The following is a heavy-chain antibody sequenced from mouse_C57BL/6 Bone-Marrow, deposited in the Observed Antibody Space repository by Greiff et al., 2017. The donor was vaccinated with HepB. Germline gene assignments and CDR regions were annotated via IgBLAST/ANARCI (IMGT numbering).Heavy chain of an antibody. Sequence: QVQLQQSGPGLVQPSQRLSITCTVSGFSLTSYGVHWVRQSPGKGLEWLGVIWSGGSTDYNAAFISRLSISKDNSKSQVFFKMNSLQADDTAIYYCARRYYGSSYWYFDVWGTGTTVTVSS. CDR1: GFSLTSYG. J-gene: IGHJ1*03. CDR2: IWSGGST. CDR3: ARRYYGSSYWYFDV. D-gene: IGHD1-1*01. V-gene: IGHV2-2*01.